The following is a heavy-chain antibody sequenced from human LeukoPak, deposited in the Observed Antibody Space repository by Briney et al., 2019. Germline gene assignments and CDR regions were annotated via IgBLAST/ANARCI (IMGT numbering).Heavy chain of an antibody. V-gene: IGHV3-21*01. CDR3: ARARGCSGGSCYSLDY. CDR2: ISSSSSYI. Sequence: PGGSLRLSCAASGFTFSSNSMNWVRQAPGKGLEWVSSISSSSSYIYYADSVKGRFTISRDNAKNSLYLQMNSLRAEDTAVYYCARARGCSGGSCYSLDYWGQGTLVTVSS. CDR1: GFTFSSNS. J-gene: IGHJ4*02. D-gene: IGHD2-15*01.